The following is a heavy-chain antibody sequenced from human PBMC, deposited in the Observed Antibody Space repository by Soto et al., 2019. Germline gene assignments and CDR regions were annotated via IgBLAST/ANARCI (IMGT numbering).Heavy chain of an antibody. CDR3: ARDRPSPYCSSTSCSSYFDY. D-gene: IGHD2-2*01. V-gene: IGHV3-30-3*01. CDR2: ISYDVSNK. Sequence: WGSLRLSCAASGFTFSTYAMQWVRQAPGKGLEWVAVISYDVSNKYYADSVKGRFTISRDNSKNTLYLQMNSLRAEDTAVYYCARDRPSPYCSSTSCSSYFDYWGQGTLVTVS. CDR1: GFTFSTYA. J-gene: IGHJ4*02.